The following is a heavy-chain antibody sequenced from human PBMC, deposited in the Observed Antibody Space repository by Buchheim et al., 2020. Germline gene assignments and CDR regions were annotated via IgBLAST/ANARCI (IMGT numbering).Heavy chain of an antibody. CDR2: IWYDGSNK. CDR3: ARDYDSAQVWSGYWRYDYGMDV. Sequence: QVQLVESGGGVVQPGRSLRLSCAASGFTFSSYGMHWVRQAPGKGLEWVAVIWYDGSNKYYADSVKGRFTISRDNSKNTLYLQMNSLRAEDTAVYYCARDYDSAQVWSGYWRYDYGMDVWGQGTT. V-gene: IGHV3-33*01. D-gene: IGHD3-3*01. J-gene: IGHJ6*02. CDR1: GFTFSSYG.